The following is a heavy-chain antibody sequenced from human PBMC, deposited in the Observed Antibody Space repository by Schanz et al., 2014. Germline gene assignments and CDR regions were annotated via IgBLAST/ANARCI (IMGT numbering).Heavy chain of an antibody. J-gene: IGHJ4*02. CDR3: GSGFSRAYIDF. D-gene: IGHD1-20*01. Sequence: EVHLLESGGGLVQPGGSLRLSCAASGFTFSSYGMHWVRQAPGKGLEWVSAITGSGSKTYYADSVKGRFTIARDNSKNTLFLQMDSLRVEDTAVYYCGSGFSRAYIDFWGQGTLITVSS. CDR2: ITGSGSKT. CDR1: GFTFSSYG. V-gene: IGHV3-23*01.